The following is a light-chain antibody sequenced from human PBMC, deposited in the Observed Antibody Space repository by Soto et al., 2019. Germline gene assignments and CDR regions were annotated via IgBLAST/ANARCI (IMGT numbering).Light chain of an antibody. V-gene: IGKV3-11*01. CDR2: DAS. CDR3: QQRVDWLT. CDR1: QSVSIY. Sequence: IVLTQYPGTLSLSPGDRATLSCRASQSVSIYLAWYQQKPGQAPRLLIYDASNRVTGIPARFIGSGSGKDFTVTISSVEPEDFAVYCCQQRVDWLTFGGGTKLEIK. J-gene: IGKJ4*01.